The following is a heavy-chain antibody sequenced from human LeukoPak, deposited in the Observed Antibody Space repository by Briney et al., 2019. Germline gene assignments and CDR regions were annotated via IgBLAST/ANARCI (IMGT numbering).Heavy chain of an antibody. D-gene: IGHD3-22*01. CDR2: ISYDGSNK. CDR3: AKYDGSGPIRGPFDY. J-gene: IGHJ4*02. Sequence: GRSLRLSCAASGFTFSNYGMHWVRQAPGKGLEWVAVISYDGSNKYYADSVKGRFTISRDNSKNTLYLQMNSLRAEDTAVYYCAKYDGSGPIRGPFDYWGQGTLVTVSS. V-gene: IGHV3-30*18. CDR1: GFTFSNYG.